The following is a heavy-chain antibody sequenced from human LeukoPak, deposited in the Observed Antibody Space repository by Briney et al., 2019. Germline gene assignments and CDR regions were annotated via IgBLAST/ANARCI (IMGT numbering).Heavy chain of an antibody. CDR3: ASGEYYDFWSGYQSDDAFDI. CDR1: GFTFSSYS. Sequence: GGSLRLSCAASGFTFSSYSMNWVRQAPGKGLEWVAYVSSSSSTIYYADSVKGRFTISRDNAKNSLYLQMNSLTAEDTAVYYCASGEYYDFWSGYQSDDAFDIWSQGTMVTVSS. V-gene: IGHV3-48*01. D-gene: IGHD3-3*01. J-gene: IGHJ3*02. CDR2: VSSSSSTI.